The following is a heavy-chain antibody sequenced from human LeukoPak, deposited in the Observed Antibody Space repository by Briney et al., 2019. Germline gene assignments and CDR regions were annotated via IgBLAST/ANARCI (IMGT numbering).Heavy chain of an antibody. J-gene: IGHJ4*02. CDR2: ISYDGGNK. V-gene: IGHV3-30*18. CDR3: AKERPYYYDSSGYKSYYFDY. Sequence: GGSLRLSCAASGFTFSSYGMHWVRQAPGKGLEWVAVISYDGGNKYYADSVKGRFTISRDNSKNTLYLQMNSLRAEDTAVYYCAKERPYYYDSSGYKSYYFDYWGQGTLVTVSS. D-gene: IGHD3-22*01. CDR1: GFTFSSYG.